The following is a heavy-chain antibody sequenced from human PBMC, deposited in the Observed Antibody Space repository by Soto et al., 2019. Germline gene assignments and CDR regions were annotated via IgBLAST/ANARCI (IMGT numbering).Heavy chain of an antibody. CDR3: ARDIAAAGTHSYYYGMDV. CDR2: IIPIFGTA. V-gene: IGHV1-69*12. D-gene: IGHD6-13*01. J-gene: IGHJ6*02. CDR1: GGTFSSYA. Sequence: QVQLVQSGAEVTKPGSSVKVSCKASGGTFSSYAISWVRQAPGQGLEWMGGIIPIFGTANYAQKFQGRLTITEDESTSTADMELSSLRSEDTAVYYCARDIAAAGTHSYYYGMDVWGQGTTVTVSS.